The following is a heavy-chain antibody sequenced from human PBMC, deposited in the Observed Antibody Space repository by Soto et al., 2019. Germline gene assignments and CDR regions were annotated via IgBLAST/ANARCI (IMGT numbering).Heavy chain of an antibody. CDR3: ARAFTILGVAAGY. V-gene: IGHV1-3*01. J-gene: IGHJ4*02. CDR1: GYTFTTYA. Sequence: ASVKVSCKASGYTFTTYAIHWVRQAPGQRLEWLGWINAGNGNTKYSQKFQGRVTITRDTSASTAYMELSSLRSEDTAVYYCARAFTILGVAAGYWGQGTLVTVSS. CDR2: INAGNGNT. D-gene: IGHD3-3*01.